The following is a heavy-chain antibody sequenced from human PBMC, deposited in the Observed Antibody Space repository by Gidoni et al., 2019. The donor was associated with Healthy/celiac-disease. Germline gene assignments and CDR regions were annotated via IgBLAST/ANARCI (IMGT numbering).Heavy chain of an antibody. CDR3: ARSRVGVDY. CDR2: IYSGGST. Sequence: EVQLLESGGGVVQPGGSLRLSCAASGFTVRSNYMSWVRQAPGKGLEWVSVIYSGGSTYYADSVKGRFTISRDNSKNTLYLQMNSLRAEDTAVYYCARSRVGVDYWGQGTLVTVSS. CDR1: GFTVRSNY. D-gene: IGHD3-16*01. V-gene: IGHV3-66*01. J-gene: IGHJ4*02.